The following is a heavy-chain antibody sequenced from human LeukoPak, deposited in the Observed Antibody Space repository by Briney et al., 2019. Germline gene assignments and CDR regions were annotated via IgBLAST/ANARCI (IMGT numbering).Heavy chain of an antibody. Sequence: SETLSLTWTVSGGSISSYYWSWIRQPPGKGLEWIGYIYYSGSTNYNPSLKSRVTISVDTSKNQFSLKLSSVTAADTAVYYCARLAAGDSSGYLFDYWGQGTLVTVSS. D-gene: IGHD3-22*01. V-gene: IGHV4-59*08. CDR1: GGSISSYY. J-gene: IGHJ4*02. CDR3: ARLAAGDSSGYLFDY. CDR2: IYYSGST.